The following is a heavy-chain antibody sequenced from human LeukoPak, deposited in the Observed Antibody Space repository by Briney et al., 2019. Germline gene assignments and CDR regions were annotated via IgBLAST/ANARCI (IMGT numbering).Heavy chain of an antibody. Sequence: ASVKVSCKASGYTFTSYGISWVRQAPGQGLEWKGWISAYNGNTNYAQKLQGRVTMTTDTSTSTAYMELRSLRSDDTAVYYCARDIKVEWELHGNWFDPWGQGTLVTVSS. CDR3: ARDIKVEWELHGNWFDP. CDR1: GYTFTSYG. V-gene: IGHV1-18*01. CDR2: ISAYNGNT. J-gene: IGHJ5*02. D-gene: IGHD1-26*01.